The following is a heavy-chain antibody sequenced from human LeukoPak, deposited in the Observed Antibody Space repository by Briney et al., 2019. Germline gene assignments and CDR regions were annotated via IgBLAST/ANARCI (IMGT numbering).Heavy chain of an antibody. V-gene: IGHV5-51*01. J-gene: IGHJ5*02. CDR1: GYSFSSYW. D-gene: IGHD6-6*01. Sequence: GESLKISCKGSGYSFSSYWIGWVRQMPGKGLEWMGIIFPGDSDTRYSPSFQGQVTMSADKSINTAYLQWSSLKASDTAMYYCARRVGSSSAGGWFDPWGQGTLVIVSS. CDR3: ARRVGSSSAGGWFDP. CDR2: IFPGDSDT.